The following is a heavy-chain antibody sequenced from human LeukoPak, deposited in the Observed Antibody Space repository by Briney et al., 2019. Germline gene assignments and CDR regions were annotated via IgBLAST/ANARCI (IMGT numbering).Heavy chain of an antibody. D-gene: IGHD3-10*01. V-gene: IGHV1-3*02. CDR1: GYTFTSYA. CDR3: ARDRLASRTWFGVGAFDI. J-gene: IGHJ3*02. CDR2: SNAGNGNT. Sequence: GASVKVSCKASGYTFTSYAMHWVRQAPGQRLEWMGWSNAGNGNTKYSQEFQGRVTMTTDTSTSTAYMELRSLRSDDTAVYYCARDRLASRTWFGVGAFDIWGQGTMVTVSS.